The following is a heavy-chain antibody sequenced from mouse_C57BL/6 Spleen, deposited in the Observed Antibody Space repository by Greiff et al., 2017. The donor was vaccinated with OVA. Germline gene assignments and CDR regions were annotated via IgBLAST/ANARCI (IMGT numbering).Heavy chain of an antibody. D-gene: IGHD1-1*01. CDR2: ISSGGSYT. V-gene: IGHV5-6*01. Sequence: EVKLMEPGGDLVKPGGSLKLSCAASGFTFSSYGMSWVRQTPDKRLEWVATISSGGSYTYYPDSVKGRFTISRANAKNTLYLQMSSLKSEDTAMYYCARFITTVVATEEGYAMDYWGQGTSVTVSS. J-gene: IGHJ4*01. CDR1: GFTFSSYG. CDR3: ARFITTVVATEEGYAMDY.